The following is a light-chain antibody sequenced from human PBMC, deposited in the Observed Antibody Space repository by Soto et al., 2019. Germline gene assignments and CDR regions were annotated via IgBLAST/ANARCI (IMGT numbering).Light chain of an antibody. Sequence: DTQMTQSPSIVDGSVGDTVTRTCRASQTISSWLAWYQQKPGKAPKLLIYKASTLKSGVTSRFSGSGSGTEFTLTISSLQPDDFATYYCQHYNSYSEAVGKGTKVDIK. CDR2: KAS. V-gene: IGKV1-5*03. J-gene: IGKJ1*01. CDR1: QTISSW. CDR3: QHYNSYSEA.